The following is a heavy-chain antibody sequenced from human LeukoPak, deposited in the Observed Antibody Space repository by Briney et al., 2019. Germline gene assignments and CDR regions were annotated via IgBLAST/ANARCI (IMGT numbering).Heavy chain of an antibody. J-gene: IGHJ3*01. CDR2: IWHDASDE. CDR1: GFTFNHYG. V-gene: IGHV3-33*08. Sequence: GGSLRLSCAASGFTFNHYGMHWVRQAPGKGLEWVALIWHDASDEYYADSVKGRFTISRDNYKNMVYLQMNSLRADDTAVYYCARWGISAAHDALDLWGQGTMVTVSS. CDR3: ARWGISAAHDALDL. D-gene: IGHD6-13*01.